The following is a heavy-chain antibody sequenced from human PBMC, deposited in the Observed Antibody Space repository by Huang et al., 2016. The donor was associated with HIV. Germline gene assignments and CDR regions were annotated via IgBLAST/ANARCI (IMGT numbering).Heavy chain of an antibody. CDR3: AREFVIFGAPLWPAY. J-gene: IGHJ4*02. Sequence: QVQLVQSGAEVKKPGASVKVSCKASGYSFTTYALHWVRQAPGHRLEWMGWINQGNGNTNYSQKFQGRVTITRDTSASTVYMEVSSLTFEDTAVYYCAREFVIFGAPLWPAYWGQGTLISVSS. V-gene: IGHV1-3*01. CDR2: INQGNGNT. CDR1: GYSFTTYA. D-gene: IGHD2-21*01.